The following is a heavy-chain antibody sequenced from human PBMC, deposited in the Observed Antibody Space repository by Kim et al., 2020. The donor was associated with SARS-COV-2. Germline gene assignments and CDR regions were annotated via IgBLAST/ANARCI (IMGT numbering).Heavy chain of an antibody. CDR1: GFTFDDYA. V-gene: IGHV3-9*01. Sequence: GGSLRLSCAASGFTFDDYAMHWVRQAPGKGLEWVSGISWNSGSIGYADSVKGRFTISRDNAKNSLYLQMNSLRAEDTALYYCAKDLDSGIAAAGLDAFDIWGQGTMVTVSS. CDR2: ISWNSGSI. J-gene: IGHJ3*02. CDR3: AKDLDSGIAAAGLDAFDI. D-gene: IGHD6-13*01.